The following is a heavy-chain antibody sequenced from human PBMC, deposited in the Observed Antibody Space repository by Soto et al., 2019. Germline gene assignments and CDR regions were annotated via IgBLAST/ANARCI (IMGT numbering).Heavy chain of an antibody. Sequence: EVQLVEYGGGLVKPGGSLRLSCAASGFTFTRYSMNWVRQTPGKGLEWVSSISSTTNYIYDGHHMKGRFTISRDNAKNSLYQEMNRLRAEDTAVYYIARESEDSTSNFDYWGQGTLVTVSS. J-gene: IGHJ4*02. CDR2: ISSTTNYI. D-gene: IGHD5-18*01. CDR1: GFTFTRYS. V-gene: IGHV3-21*01. CDR3: ARESEDSTSNFDY.